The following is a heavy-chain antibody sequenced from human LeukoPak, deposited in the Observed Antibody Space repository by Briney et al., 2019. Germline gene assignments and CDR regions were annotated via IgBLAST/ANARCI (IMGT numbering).Heavy chain of an antibody. V-gene: IGHV4-39*02. Sequence: SETLSLTCTVSGGSISSSSYYWGWIRQPPGKGPEWIGSIYYSGSTYYSPSLKSRVTISVDTSKNQFSLKLSSVTAADTAVYYCARDLVGVDAFDIWGQGTMVTVSS. CDR1: GGSISSSSYY. J-gene: IGHJ3*02. CDR3: ARDLVGVDAFDI. D-gene: IGHD3-22*01. CDR2: IYYSGST.